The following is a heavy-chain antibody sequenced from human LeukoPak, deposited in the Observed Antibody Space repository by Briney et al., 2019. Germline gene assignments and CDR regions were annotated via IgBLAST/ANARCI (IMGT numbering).Heavy chain of an antibody. CDR1: GFTFSSYW. D-gene: IGHD4-17*01. V-gene: IGHV3-74*01. CDR3: AGGKATVKDY. Sequence: PGGSLRPSCAASGFTFSSYWMHWVRQPPGRGVVWVLCINSDGRSTSYAGSAKGRFTISRDNAKNTLYLQMSSLRAEDTAVYYCAGGKATVKDYWGQGTLVTVSS. J-gene: IGHJ4*02. CDR2: INSDGRST.